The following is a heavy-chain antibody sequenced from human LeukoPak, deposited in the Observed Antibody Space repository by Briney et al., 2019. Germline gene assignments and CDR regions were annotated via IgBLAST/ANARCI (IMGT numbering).Heavy chain of an antibody. CDR3: AKGGEAVGATGLFYYYYYMDV. Sequence: GGSLRLSFAASGFTFSSYWMSWVRQAPGKGLEWVANIKQDGSEKYYVDSVKGRFTISRDNAKNSLYLQMNSLRAEDTAVYYCAKGGEAVGATGLFYYYYYMDVWGEGTTVTVSS. J-gene: IGHJ6*03. D-gene: IGHD6-19*01. CDR1: GFTFSSYW. V-gene: IGHV3-7*03. CDR2: IKQDGSEK.